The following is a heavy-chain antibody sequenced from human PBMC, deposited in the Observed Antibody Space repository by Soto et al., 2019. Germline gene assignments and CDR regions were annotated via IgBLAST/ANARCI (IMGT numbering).Heavy chain of an antibody. CDR1: GFSLSTSGVG. CDR3: AHYYYYGSGRPFDY. D-gene: IGHD3-10*01. Sequence: QITLKESGPTLVKPTQTLTLTCTFSGFSLSTSGVGVGWIRQPPGKALEWLALIYWDDDKRYSPSLKSRLTITKDPSKKQVVLTMTNMDPLDTATYYCAHYYYYGSGRPFDYWGQGTLVPVSS. V-gene: IGHV2-5*02. J-gene: IGHJ4*02. CDR2: IYWDDDK.